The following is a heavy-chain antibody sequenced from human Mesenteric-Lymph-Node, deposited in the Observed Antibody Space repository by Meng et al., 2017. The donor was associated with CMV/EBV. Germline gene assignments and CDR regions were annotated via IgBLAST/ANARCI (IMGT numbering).Heavy chain of an antibody. D-gene: IGHD2-2*01. CDR3: ARDRQGYCSSTSCYFGSFDI. Sequence: GESLKISCAASGFTFSSYEMNWVRQAPGKGLEWVSYISSSGSSKYYADSVKGRFTISRDNAKNSLFLQMNSLRAEDTAVYYCARDRQGYCSSTSCYFGSFDIWGQGTMVTVSS. CDR1: GFTFSSYE. V-gene: IGHV3-48*03. J-gene: IGHJ3*02. CDR2: ISSSGSSK.